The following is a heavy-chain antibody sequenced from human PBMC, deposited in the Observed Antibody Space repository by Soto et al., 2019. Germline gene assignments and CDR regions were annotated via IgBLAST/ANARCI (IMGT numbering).Heavy chain of an antibody. CDR1: GFTFSSYS. Sequence: GSLRLSCAASGFTFSSYSMNWVRQAPGKGLEWVSSISSSSSYIYYADSVKGRFTISRDNAKNSLYLQMNSLRAEDTAVYYCARVPIHSSSSAFDIWGQGTMVTVSS. D-gene: IGHD6-6*01. J-gene: IGHJ3*02. CDR2: ISSSSSYI. V-gene: IGHV3-21*01. CDR3: ARVPIHSSSSAFDI.